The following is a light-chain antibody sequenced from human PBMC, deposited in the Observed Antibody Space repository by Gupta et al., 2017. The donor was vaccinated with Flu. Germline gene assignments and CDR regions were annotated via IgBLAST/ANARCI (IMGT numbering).Light chain of an antibody. J-gene: IGKJ1*01. Sequence: EIVMTQSPATLSVSPGERATLTCRVSESISSNLAWYQQKPGQAPRLLIYGASTRATGIPDRFSGSGSGTEFTLTISSLQSEDFAVYYCQQYKNWPPWTFGQGTKLEIK. CDR2: GAS. CDR1: ESISSN. CDR3: QQYKNWPPWT. V-gene: IGKV3-15*01.